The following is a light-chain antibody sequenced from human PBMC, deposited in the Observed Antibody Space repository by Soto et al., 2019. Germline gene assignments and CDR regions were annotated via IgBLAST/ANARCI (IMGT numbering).Light chain of an antibody. CDR2: AAS. V-gene: IGKV1-6*01. CDR1: QGIRND. Sequence: AIQMTQPPSSLSASVGDRVTITCRTSQGIRNDLGWYQQKPGKAPKLLIYAASSLQSGVPSRFSGSGSGTDFALTISSLQPEDFATYYCLQDYNYPWTFGQGTKVDIK. J-gene: IGKJ1*01. CDR3: LQDYNYPWT.